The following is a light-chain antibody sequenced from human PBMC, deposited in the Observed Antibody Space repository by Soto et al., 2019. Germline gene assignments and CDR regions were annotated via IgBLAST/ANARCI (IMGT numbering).Light chain of an antibody. J-gene: IGKJ2*01. V-gene: IGKV1-9*01. Sequence: IQLTQSPSSLSASVGDRVTITCRASQGINKFLAWYQQRPGKAPQLLVYGASTLQSGVPSRFSGSGSGTDFTLTISSLTPEDFATYYCQQLTNFRFTFGQGTKLDIK. CDR2: GAS. CDR1: QGINKF. CDR3: QQLTNFRFT.